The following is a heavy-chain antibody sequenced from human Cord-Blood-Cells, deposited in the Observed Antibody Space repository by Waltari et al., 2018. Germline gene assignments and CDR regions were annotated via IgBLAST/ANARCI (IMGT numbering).Heavy chain of an antibody. CDR2: ISSSSSYI. CDR3: ARSLGAARRGY. D-gene: IGHD6-6*01. V-gene: IGHV3-21*01. Sequence: EVQLVESGVGLVKPGGSLSLSGPASGFTFSGLSMNWVRQAPGKGMEWVSSISSSSSYIYYADSVKGRFTISRDNAKNSLYLQMNSLRAEDTAVYYCARSLGAARRGYWGQGTLVTVSS. J-gene: IGHJ4*02. CDR1: GFTFSGLS.